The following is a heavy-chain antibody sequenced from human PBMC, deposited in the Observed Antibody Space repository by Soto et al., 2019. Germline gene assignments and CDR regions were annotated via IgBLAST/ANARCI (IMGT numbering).Heavy chain of an antibody. CDR3: AKDLRSSRSPSCDYYYYYMAG. CDR1: GFTFSSYA. CDR2: ISGSGGST. D-gene: IGHD6-13*01. J-gene: IGHJ6*03. V-gene: IGHV3-23*01. Sequence: EVQLLESGGGLVQPGGSLRLSCAASGFTFSSYAMSWVRQAPGKGLEWVSAISGSGGSTYYADSVKGRFTISRDNSKNSLYLQMNSLRAEDTAVYYCAKDLRSSRSPSCDYYYYYMAGWGKGTTVTVSS.